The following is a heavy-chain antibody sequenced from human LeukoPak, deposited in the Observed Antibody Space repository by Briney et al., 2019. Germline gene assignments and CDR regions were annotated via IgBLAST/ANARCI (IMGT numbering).Heavy chain of an antibody. CDR2: IYHSGST. CDR3: AREGYYGSGSYGWFDP. V-gene: IGHV4-38-2*02. CDR1: GYSISSGYY. J-gene: IGHJ5*02. D-gene: IGHD3-10*01. Sequence: SETLSLTCTVSGYSISSGYYWGWIRPPPGKGLEWIGSIYHSGSTYYNPSLKSRVTISVDTSKNQFSLKLSSVTAADTAVYYCAREGYYGSGSYGWFDPWGQGTLVTVSS.